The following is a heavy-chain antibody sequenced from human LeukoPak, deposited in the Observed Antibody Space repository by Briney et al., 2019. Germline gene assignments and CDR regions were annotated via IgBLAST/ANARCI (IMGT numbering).Heavy chain of an antibody. Sequence: PSETLSLTCTVSGYSISSSSYYWGWIRQPPGKGLEWIGSIYYSGITYYNPSLKSRVTISVDTSKNQFSLKLSSVTAADTAVYYCARHVGVGATTSDYWGQGTLVTVSS. V-gene: IGHV4-39*01. CDR1: GYSISSSSYY. J-gene: IGHJ4*02. CDR3: ARHVGVGATTSDY. D-gene: IGHD1-26*01. CDR2: IYYSGIT.